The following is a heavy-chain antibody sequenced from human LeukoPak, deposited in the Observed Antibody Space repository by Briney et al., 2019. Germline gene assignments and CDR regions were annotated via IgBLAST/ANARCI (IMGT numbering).Heavy chain of an antibody. CDR1: GGSISSGSYY. J-gene: IGHJ4*02. D-gene: IGHD6-19*01. Sequence: SQTLSLTCTVSGGSISSGSYYWSWIRQPAGKGLEWIGRIYTSGSTNYNPSLKSRVTISVDTSKNQFSLKLSSVTAADTAVYYCARASGWSGRFDYWGQGTLVTVSS. CDR3: ARASGWSGRFDY. V-gene: IGHV4-61*02. CDR2: IYTSGST.